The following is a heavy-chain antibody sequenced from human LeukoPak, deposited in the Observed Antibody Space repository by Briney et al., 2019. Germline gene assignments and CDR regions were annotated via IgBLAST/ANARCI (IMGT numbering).Heavy chain of an antibody. CDR2: INAAKDDI. V-gene: IGHV1-3*01. J-gene: IGHJ4*02. CDR1: GYSFTKYP. CDR3: ARGRGSYSLDY. Sequence: GASVKVSCKASGYSFTKYPLHWVRRAPGQSLEWMGWINAAKDDIQYSQKFQDRVSTTSDTSASTAYVGLSSLTFEDTAVYYCARGRGSYSLDYWGQGTLVTVSS. D-gene: IGHD1-26*01.